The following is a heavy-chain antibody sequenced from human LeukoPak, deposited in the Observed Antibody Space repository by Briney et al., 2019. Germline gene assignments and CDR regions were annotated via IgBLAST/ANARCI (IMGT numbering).Heavy chain of an antibody. CDR2: ISSSGNTI. J-gene: IGHJ4*02. CDR3: ARGWKLGD. D-gene: IGHD1-1*01. Sequence: PGGSLRLSCAASRFTFSTYEMNWVRQAPGKGLEWVSYISSSGNTINYADSVKGRFTISRDNAKNSLFLQMKSLRAEDTAVYHCARGWKLGDWGQGALVTVSS. CDR1: RFTFSTYE. V-gene: IGHV3-48*03.